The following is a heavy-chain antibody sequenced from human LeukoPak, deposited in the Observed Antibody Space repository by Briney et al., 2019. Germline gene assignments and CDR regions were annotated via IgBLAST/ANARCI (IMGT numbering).Heavy chain of an antibody. Sequence: PSETLSLTCAVYGDSFSGYYWTWIRQPPGKGLEWIGEINHSGSTNYNPSLKSRVTISVDTSKNQFSLNLTSVTAADTAIYYRATNVPGTTYFDPWGQGTLVTVSS. D-gene: IGHD1-14*01. CDR1: GDSFSGYY. V-gene: IGHV4-34*01. CDR3: ATNVPGTTYFDP. J-gene: IGHJ4*02. CDR2: INHSGST.